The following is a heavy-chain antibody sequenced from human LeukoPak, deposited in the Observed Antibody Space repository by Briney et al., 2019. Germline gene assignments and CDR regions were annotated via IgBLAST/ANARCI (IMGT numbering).Heavy chain of an antibody. J-gene: IGHJ4*02. CDR3: ARHQGSGSLRRGFDY. Sequence: GESPKISCKGSGYSFTSYWIGWVRQMPGKGLEWMGIIYPGDSDTRYSPSFQGQVTISADKSISTAYLQWSSLKASDTAMYYCARHQGSGSLRRGFDYWGQGTLVTVSS. V-gene: IGHV5-51*01. D-gene: IGHD3-10*01. CDR1: GYSFTSYW. CDR2: IYPGDSDT.